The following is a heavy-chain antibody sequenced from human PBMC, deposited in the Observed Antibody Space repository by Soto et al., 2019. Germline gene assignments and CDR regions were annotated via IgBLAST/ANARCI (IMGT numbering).Heavy chain of an antibody. CDR1: GGSISSYY. V-gene: IGHV4-4*07. D-gene: IGHD2-15*01. Sequence: QVQLQESGPGLVKPSETLSLTCTVSGGSISSYYWSWIRQPAGKGLEWIGRIYTSGSTNYNPSLKSRVTMSVDTSKNQFSLKLSSVTAADTAVYYCARDLGIKSVVVAAMVGGDDAFDIWGQGTMVTVSS. CDR3: ARDLGIKSVVVAAMVGGDDAFDI. J-gene: IGHJ3*02. CDR2: IYTSGST.